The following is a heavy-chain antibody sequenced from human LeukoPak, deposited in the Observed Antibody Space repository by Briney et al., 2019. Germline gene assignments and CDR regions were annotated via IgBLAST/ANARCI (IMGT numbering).Heavy chain of an antibody. CDR1: GYPIGLDYY. D-gene: IGHD5-24*01. CDR3: ARAPSSYESGNGYPNLGWLDP. Sequence: SETLSLTCTVSGYPIGLDYYWGWIRQAPGRGLQWIGGFHRGRIQYNSALKSRVTISIDSSKNQFSLRMWPVTAADTAFYFCARAPSSYESGNGYPNLGWLDPWGQGALVTVSS. V-gene: IGHV4-38-2*02. J-gene: IGHJ5*02. CDR2: FHRGRI.